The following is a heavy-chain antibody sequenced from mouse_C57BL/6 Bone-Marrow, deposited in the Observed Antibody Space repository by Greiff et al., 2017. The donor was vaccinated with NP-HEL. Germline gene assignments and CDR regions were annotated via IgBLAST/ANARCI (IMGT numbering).Heavy chain of an antibody. Sequence: VKLMESGPGLVQPSQSLSITCTVSGFSLTSYGVHWVRQSPGKGLEWLGVIWSGGSTDYNAAFISRLSISKDNSKSQVFFKMNSLQADDTAIYYCARTPRYSNYDYAMDYWGQGTSVTVSS. V-gene: IGHV2-2*01. CDR1: GFSLTSYG. CDR3: ARTPRYSNYDYAMDY. CDR2: IWSGGST. J-gene: IGHJ4*01. D-gene: IGHD2-5*01.